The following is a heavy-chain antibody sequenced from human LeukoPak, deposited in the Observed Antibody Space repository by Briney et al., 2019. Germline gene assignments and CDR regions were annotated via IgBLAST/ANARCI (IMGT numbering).Heavy chain of an antibody. Sequence: PGGSLRLSCAASGFTFSSYSMNWVRQAPGKGLEWVSSISSSSSYIYYADSVKGRFTISRDNAKNSLYLQMNSLRAEDTAVYYCARDLPYYDSSGYYGLWGQGTLVTVSS. J-gene: IGHJ4*02. CDR2: ISSSSSYI. V-gene: IGHV3-21*01. CDR3: ARDLPYYDSSGYYGL. D-gene: IGHD3-22*01. CDR1: GFTFSSYS.